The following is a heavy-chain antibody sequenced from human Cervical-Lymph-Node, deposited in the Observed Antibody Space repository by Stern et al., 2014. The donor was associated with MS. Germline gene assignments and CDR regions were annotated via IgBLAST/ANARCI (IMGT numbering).Heavy chain of an antibody. CDR2: IYYGGTT. D-gene: IGHD3-22*01. CDR1: GGSISSDDYY. J-gene: IGHJ6*02. Sequence: QVQLLESGPGLVKPSQTLSLTCTVSGGSISSDDYYWTWIRQHPGKGLEWIGHIYYGGTTYYNPSLKSRVSITVDTSQNLFSLRLSSVTAADTAVYYCARDHFTTSLDVWGHGTTVTVS. V-gene: IGHV4-31*03. CDR3: ARDHFTTSLDV.